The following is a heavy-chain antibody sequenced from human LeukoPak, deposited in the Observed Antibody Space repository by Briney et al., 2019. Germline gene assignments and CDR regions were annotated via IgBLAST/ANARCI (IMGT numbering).Heavy chain of an antibody. CDR1: GGSITSSNW. V-gene: IGHV4-4*02. Sequence: SGTLSLTCAVSGGSITSSNWWSWVRQPPGKGLEWMGEIDHSGSTKYNPSLESRATISVDKSKNQFSLKLTSVTAADTAVYYCARVYKYCSGTSCYRFDPWGQGTLVTVSS. D-gene: IGHD2-2*01. CDR3: ARVYKYCSGTSCYRFDP. CDR2: IDHSGST. J-gene: IGHJ5*02.